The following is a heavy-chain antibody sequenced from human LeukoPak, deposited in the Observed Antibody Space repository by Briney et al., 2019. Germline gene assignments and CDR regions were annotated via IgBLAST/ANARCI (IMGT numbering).Heavy chain of an antibody. CDR1: GGSISSGDYY. CDR2: IYYSGST. CDR3: ARDRYGDYVIDY. V-gene: IGHV4-30-4*08. D-gene: IGHD4-17*01. Sequence: PSETLSLTCTVPGGSISSGDYYWSWIRQPPGKGLEWIGYIYYSGSTYYNPSLKSRVTISVDTSKNQFSLKLSSVTAADTAVYYCARDRYGDYVIDYWGQGTLVTVSS. J-gene: IGHJ4*02.